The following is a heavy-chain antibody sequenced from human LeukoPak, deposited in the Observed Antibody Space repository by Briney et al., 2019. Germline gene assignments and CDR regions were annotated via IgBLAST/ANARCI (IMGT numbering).Heavy chain of an antibody. D-gene: IGHD2-2*01. V-gene: IGHV3-30-3*01. Sequence: PGGSLRLSCAASGFTFSSYAMHWVRQAPGKGLEWVAVISYDGSNKYYADSVKGRFIISRDNSKNTLYLQMNSLRAEDTAVYYCATSPHGEHRQLLDAPLDYWGQGTLVTVSS. CDR1: GFTFSSYA. CDR3: ATSPHGEHRQLLDAPLDY. CDR2: ISYDGSNK. J-gene: IGHJ4*02.